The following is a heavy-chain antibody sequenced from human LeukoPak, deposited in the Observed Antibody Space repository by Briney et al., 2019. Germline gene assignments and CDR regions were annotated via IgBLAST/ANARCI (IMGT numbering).Heavy chain of an antibody. CDR2: ISYDGSNK. CDR3: ARGNSSGWYYFDY. J-gene: IGHJ4*02. V-gene: IGHV3-30*04. D-gene: IGHD6-19*01. CDR1: GFTFSSYA. Sequence: GRSLRLSCAASGFTFSSYAMHWVRQAPGKGLEWVAVISYDGSNKYYADSVKGRFTISRGNSKNTLYLQMNSLRAEDTAVYYCARGNSSGWYYFDYWGQGTLVTVSS.